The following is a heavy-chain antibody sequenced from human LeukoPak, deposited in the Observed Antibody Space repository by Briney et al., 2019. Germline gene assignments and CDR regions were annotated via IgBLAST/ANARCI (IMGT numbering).Heavy chain of an antibody. CDR2: IYHSGST. CDR3: ARDRRPGAREFDY. CDR1: GGSISSGGYS. D-gene: IGHD1-26*01. J-gene: IGHJ4*02. V-gene: IGHV4-30-2*01. Sequence: PSETLSLTCAVSGGSISSGGYSWSWIRQPPGKGLEWIGYIYHSGSTYHNPSLKSRVTISVDRSKNQFSLKLSSVTAADTAVYYCARDRRPGAREFDYWGQGTLVTVSS.